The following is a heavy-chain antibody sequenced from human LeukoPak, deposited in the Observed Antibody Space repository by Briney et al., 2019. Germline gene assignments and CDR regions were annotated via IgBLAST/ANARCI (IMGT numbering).Heavy chain of an antibody. V-gene: IGHV3-9*01. J-gene: IGHJ4*02. CDR2: TSWNSGSI. Sequence: GGSLRLSCAASGFTFSSYGMHWVRQAPGKGLEWVSGTSWNSGSIGYADSVKGRFTISRDNAKNSLYLQMNSLRAEDTALYYCAKDICDSIRGPSGSCNFDYWGQGTLVTVSS. CDR1: GFTFSSYG. CDR3: AKDICDSIRGPSGSCNFDY. D-gene: IGHD1-26*01.